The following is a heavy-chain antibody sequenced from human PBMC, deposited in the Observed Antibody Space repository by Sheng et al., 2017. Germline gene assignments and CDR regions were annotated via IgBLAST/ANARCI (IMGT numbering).Heavy chain of an antibody. D-gene: IGHD2-15*01. CDR2: IIPIFGTA. V-gene: IGHV1-69*05. Sequence: QVQLVQSGAEVKKPGSSVKVSCKASGGTFSSYAISWVRQAPGQGLEWMGGIIPIFGTANYAQKFQGRVTITTDESTSTAYMELSSLRSEDTAVYYCASRDPLYCSGGSCYSSHYYYYYMDVWGKGTTVTVSS. J-gene: IGHJ6*03. CDR1: GGTFSSYA. CDR3: ASRDPLYCSGGSCYSSHYYYYYMDV.